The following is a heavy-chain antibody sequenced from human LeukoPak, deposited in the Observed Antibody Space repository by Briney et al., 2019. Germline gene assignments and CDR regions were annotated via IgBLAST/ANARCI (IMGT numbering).Heavy chain of an antibody. CDR3: AKGRISSSWYQGYYFDY. CDR1: GFTFSTYA. Sequence: GGSLRLSCAASGFTFSTYAVSWVRQAPGKGLEWVSALSASGGSTFYADSVKGRFTISRDNSKNTLSLQVNSLRAEDTAIYYCAKGRISSSWYQGYYFDYWGQGTLVTVSS. V-gene: IGHV3-23*01. CDR2: LSASGGST. J-gene: IGHJ4*02. D-gene: IGHD6-13*01.